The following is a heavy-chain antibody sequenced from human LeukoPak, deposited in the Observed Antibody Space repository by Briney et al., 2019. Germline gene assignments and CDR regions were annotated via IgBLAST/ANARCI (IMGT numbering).Heavy chain of an antibody. CDR3: ARVDIVVVVVPGQPSSYTYYFDY. V-gene: IGHV1-18*01. D-gene: IGHD2-15*01. J-gene: IGHJ4*02. Sequence: GASVKVSCKASGYTFTSYGISWVRQAPGQGLEWMGWISAYNGDTNYAQKLQGRVTMTTDTSTSTAYMELRSLRSDDTAVYYCARVDIVVVVVPGQPSSYTYYFDYWGQGTLVTVSS. CDR1: GYTFTSYG. CDR2: ISAYNGDT.